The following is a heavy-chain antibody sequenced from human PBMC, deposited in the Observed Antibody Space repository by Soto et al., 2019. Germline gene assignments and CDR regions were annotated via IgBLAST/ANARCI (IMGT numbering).Heavy chain of an antibody. V-gene: IGHV3-49*04. CDR1: GFTFGSYA. D-gene: IGHD3-22*01. CDR2: IRSEANGGTT. CDR3: TRYYYESSGYYVY. Sequence: GGSLRLSCTVSGFTFGSYALSWVRQAPGKGLEWVGVIRSEANGGTTDYAASVKGRITISRYDSKSIAYMETNSLQTEDTAVYYCTRYYYESSGYYVYWGQGALVTVSS. J-gene: IGHJ4*02.